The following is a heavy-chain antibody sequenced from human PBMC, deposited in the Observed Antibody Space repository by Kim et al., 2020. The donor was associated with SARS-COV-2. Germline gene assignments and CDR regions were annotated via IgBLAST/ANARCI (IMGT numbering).Heavy chain of an antibody. CDR3: ARRQFTSGWYYFDY. J-gene: IGHJ4*02. D-gene: IGHD6-19*01. Sequence: GDSGKCRFTISRDNAKNTLYLQMNSLRAEDTAVYYCARRQFTSGWYYFDYWGQGTLVTVSS. V-gene: IGHV3-74*01.